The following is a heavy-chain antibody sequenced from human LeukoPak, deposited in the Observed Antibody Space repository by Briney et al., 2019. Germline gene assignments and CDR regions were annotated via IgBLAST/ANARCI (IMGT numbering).Heavy chain of an antibody. D-gene: IGHD2-15*01. CDR1: GFTVSSNY. CDR3: AKQRLVGVVDDDY. Sequence: PGGSLRLSCAASGFTVSSNYMSWVRQAPGKGLEWVSVIYSGGSTYYADSVKGRFTISRDNSKNTLYLQMNSLRAEDTAVYYCAKQRLVGVVDDDYWGQGTLVTVSS. J-gene: IGHJ4*02. V-gene: IGHV3-66*04. CDR2: IYSGGST.